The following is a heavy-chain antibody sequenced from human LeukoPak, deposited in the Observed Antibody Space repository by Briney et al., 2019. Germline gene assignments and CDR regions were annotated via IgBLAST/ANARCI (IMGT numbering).Heavy chain of an antibody. J-gene: IGHJ4*02. CDR3: APLDYDILTGYEPPVY. Sequence: AAVKVSCKASGYSFTGHYMHWVRQAPGQGLEWMGWINPNSGGTNYAQKFQGRVTMTRDTSISTAYMELSRLRSDDTAMYYCAPLDYDILTGYEPPVYWGQGTLVTVSS. V-gene: IGHV1-2*02. D-gene: IGHD3-9*01. CDR2: INPNSGGT. CDR1: GYSFTGHY.